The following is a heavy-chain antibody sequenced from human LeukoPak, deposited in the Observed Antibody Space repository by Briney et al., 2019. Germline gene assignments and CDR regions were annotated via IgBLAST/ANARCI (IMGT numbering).Heavy chain of an antibody. V-gene: IGHV1-2*02. J-gene: IGHJ4*02. D-gene: IGHD1-26*01. CDR2: INPNSDDT. CDR1: GYTFSDYY. CDR3: TTGSPPFGY. Sequence: ASVKVSCKASGYTFSDYYIHWVRQAPGQGPEWMGYINPNSDDTNFAQNFQGRVTMTRDTSISTAYMELTRLRSDDTAVYYCTTGSPPFGYWGQGTLVTVSS.